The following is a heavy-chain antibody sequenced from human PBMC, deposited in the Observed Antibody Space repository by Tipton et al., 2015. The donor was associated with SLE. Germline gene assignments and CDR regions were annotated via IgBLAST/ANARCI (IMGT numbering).Heavy chain of an antibody. V-gene: IGHV3-21*03. D-gene: IGHD6-19*01. CDR3: ARDPPYSSGCSDY. CDR1: GFTFSSYS. Sequence: SLRLSCAASGFTFSSYSMNWVRQAPGKGLEWVSSISSSSYIYYADSVKGRFTISRDNAKNSLYLQMNSLRAEDTAVYYCARDPPYSSGCSDYWGQGTLVTVSS. J-gene: IGHJ4*02. CDR2: ISSSSYI.